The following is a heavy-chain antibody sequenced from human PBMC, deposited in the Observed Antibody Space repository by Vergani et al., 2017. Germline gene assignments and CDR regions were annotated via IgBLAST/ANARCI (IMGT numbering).Heavy chain of an antibody. D-gene: IGHD3-16*01. J-gene: IGHJ4*02. CDR1: GVTLSNYD. V-gene: IGHV3-30*02. CDR2: IQFDGSNQ. Sequence: QVQLVESGGGVVQRGGSLRLSCATSGVTLSNYDMQWIRQGPGKGLEFVAFIQFDGSNQYYADSVKGRLTLSRDFSKNTLYLQMNSLRTHDTATYYCAKHFRGWGIDYWGQGTQVIVSS. CDR3: AKHFRGWGIDY.